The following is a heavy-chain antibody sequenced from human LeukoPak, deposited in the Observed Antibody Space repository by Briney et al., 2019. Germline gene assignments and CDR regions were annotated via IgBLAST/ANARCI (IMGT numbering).Heavy chain of an antibody. D-gene: IGHD4-17*01. CDR3: ASNWLKVTNYYYYYMDV. CDR2: INLSGGST. Sequence: ASVKLSCKASRYTFTSYYIHWGRQSPGHGLKWMGLINLSGGSTNYAQKFQGRVTITADKSTSTAYMELSSLRSEDTAVYYSASNWLKVTNYYYYYMDVWGKGTTVTVSS. V-gene: IGHV1-46*01. J-gene: IGHJ6*03. CDR1: RYTFTSYY.